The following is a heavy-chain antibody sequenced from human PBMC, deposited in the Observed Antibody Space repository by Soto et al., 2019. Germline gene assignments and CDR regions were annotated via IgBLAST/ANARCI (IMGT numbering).Heavy chain of an antibody. J-gene: IGHJ4*02. CDR3: APHLWFGELYY. D-gene: IGHD3-10*01. CDR1: GFTFSSYA. CDR2: ISGSGGST. V-gene: IGHV3-23*01. Sequence: EVQLLESGGGLVQPGGSLRLSCAASGFTFSSYAMSWVRQAPGKGLEWVSAISGSGGSTYYADSVKGRFTISRDNSKDALYLQMNSLRAEDTAVYYCAPHLWFGELYYWCQGTLGTVSA.